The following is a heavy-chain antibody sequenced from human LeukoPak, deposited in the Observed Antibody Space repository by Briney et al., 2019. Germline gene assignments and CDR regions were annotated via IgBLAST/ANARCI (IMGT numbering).Heavy chain of an antibody. Sequence: PGGSLRLSCAASGFTFSSYWMSWVRQAPGKGLEWVANIKQDGSEKYYVDSVKGRFTISRDNAKNSLYLQMNSLRAEDTAVYYCARDQRWQQLVNYYYYYMDVWGKGTTVTVSS. V-gene: IGHV3-7*01. D-gene: IGHD6-13*01. J-gene: IGHJ6*03. CDR1: GFTFSSYW. CDR3: ARDQRWQQLVNYYYYYMDV. CDR2: IKQDGSEK.